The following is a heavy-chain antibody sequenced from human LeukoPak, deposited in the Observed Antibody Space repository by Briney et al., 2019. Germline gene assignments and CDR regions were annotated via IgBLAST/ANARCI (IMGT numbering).Heavy chain of an antibody. V-gene: IGHV1-18*01. CDR3: ARVRSSWYYFDY. Sequence: ASVKVSCKASGFTFTSYGFSWVRQAPGQGLEWMGWISGYNGNTNYAQKLQGRVTMNTDTSTSTAYMELRSLISDDTAIYYCARVRSSWYYFDYWGQGTLVTVSS. CDR2: ISGYNGNT. CDR1: GFTFTSYG. D-gene: IGHD6-13*01. J-gene: IGHJ4*02.